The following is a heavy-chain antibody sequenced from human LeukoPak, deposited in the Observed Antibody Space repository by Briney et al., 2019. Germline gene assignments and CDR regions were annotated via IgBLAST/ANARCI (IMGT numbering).Heavy chain of an antibody. J-gene: IGHJ4*02. CDR3: AKNTAMVRDNFDY. CDR2: ISYDGSNK. D-gene: IGHD5-18*01. V-gene: IGHV3-30-3*02. CDR1: GFTFSSYA. Sequence: QPGRSLRLSCAASGFTFSSYAMHWVRQAPGKGLEWVAVISYDGSNKYYADSVKGRFTISRDNSKNTLYLQMNSLRAEDTAVYYCAKNTAMVRDNFDYWGQGTLVTVSS.